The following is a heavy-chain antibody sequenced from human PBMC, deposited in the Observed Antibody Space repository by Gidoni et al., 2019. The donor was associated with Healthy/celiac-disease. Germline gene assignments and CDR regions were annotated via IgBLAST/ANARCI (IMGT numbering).Heavy chain of an antibody. V-gene: IGHV3-64*02. CDR2: IISNGGST. D-gene: IGHD3-3*01. J-gene: IGHJ6*03. Sequence: EVQLVEAGEGVVQPGGSLRLSCEAYGVNFSSYDMPWVRQATGKGMDYVSAIISNGGSTYYADSVQGRFTISRDNSKNTLYLQMGSLRAEDMAVYYCARRSYDFWSGYYTAYYMDVWGKGTTVTVSS. CDR1: GVNFSSYD. CDR3: ARRSYDFWSGYYTAYYMDV.